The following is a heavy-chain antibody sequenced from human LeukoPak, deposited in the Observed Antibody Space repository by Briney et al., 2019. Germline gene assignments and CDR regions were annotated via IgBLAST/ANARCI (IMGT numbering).Heavy chain of an antibody. CDR3: ARDHYDFWSGCHDY. V-gene: IGHV4-34*01. D-gene: IGHD3-3*01. CDR2: INHSGST. J-gene: IGHJ4*02. Sequence: PSETLSLTCAVYGGSFSGYYWSWIRQPPGKGLEWIGEINHSGSTNYNPSLKSRVTISVDTSKNQFSLKLSSVTAADTAVYYCARDHYDFWSGCHDYWGQGTLVTVSS. CDR1: GGSFSGYY.